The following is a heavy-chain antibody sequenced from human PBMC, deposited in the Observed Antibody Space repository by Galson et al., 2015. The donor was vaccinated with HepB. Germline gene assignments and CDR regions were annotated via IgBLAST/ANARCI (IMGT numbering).Heavy chain of an antibody. CDR1: EDTFSDYV. Sequence: SVKVSCKASEDTFSDYVISWVRQAPGQGLEWMGGIIPRFGTANHAQKFQDRLTITADELTNIAYMELTSLRYDDTGIYYCARTVSGTGSHGTYYYFDYWGRGTLVTVSS. CDR2: IIPRFGTA. J-gene: IGHJ4*02. V-gene: IGHV1-69*13. CDR3: ARTVSGTGSHGTYYYFDY. D-gene: IGHD3-10*01.